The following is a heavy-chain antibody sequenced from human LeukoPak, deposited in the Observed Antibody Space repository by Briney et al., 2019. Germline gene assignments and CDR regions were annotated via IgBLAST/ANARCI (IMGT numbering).Heavy chain of an antibody. Sequence: PGGSLRLSCAASGFTVSSNYVSWVRQAPGKGLVWVSVIYSDGTTYYAASVKGRFTISRDISKNTLYLQMSSLRVEDTAMYYCARDFLDWGTRTGAFDIWGQGTMVTVSS. D-gene: IGHD1-1*01. CDR1: GFTVSSNY. CDR2: IYSDGTT. V-gene: IGHV3-66*01. J-gene: IGHJ3*02. CDR3: ARDFLDWGTRTGAFDI.